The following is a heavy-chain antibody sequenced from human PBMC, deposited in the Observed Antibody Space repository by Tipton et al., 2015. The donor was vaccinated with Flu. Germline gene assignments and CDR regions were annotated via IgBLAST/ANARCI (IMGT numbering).Heavy chain of an antibody. D-gene: IGHD3-3*01. Sequence: SLRLSCTPSGFTLTTSAMSWVRQAPGKGLEWVSGLNGIGGNTFYADSVKGRFTISRDKSKNTLYLQMDSLRDEDTAVYYCAREWSEFYMDVWGKGTTVTVSS. CDR1: GFTLTTSA. V-gene: IGHV3-23*01. CDR3: AREWSEFYMDV. J-gene: IGHJ6*03. CDR2: LNGIGGNT.